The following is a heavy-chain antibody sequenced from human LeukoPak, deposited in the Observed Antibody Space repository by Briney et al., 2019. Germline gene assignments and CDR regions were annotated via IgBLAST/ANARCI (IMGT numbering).Heavy chain of an antibody. CDR1: GGSFSGYY. CDR2: INHSGST. V-gene: IGHV4-34*01. CDR3: ARDPHYYDSSGVGTFDL. Sequence: SETLSLTCAVYGGSFSGYYWSWIRQPPGKGLEWIGEINHSGSTNYNPSLKSRVTISVDTSKNQFSLKLSSVTAADTAVYYCARDPHYYDSSGVGTFDLWGRGTLVTVSS. D-gene: IGHD3-22*01. J-gene: IGHJ2*01.